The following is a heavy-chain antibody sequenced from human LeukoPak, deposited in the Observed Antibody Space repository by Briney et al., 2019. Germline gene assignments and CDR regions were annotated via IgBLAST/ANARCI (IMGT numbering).Heavy chain of an antibody. J-gene: IGHJ5*02. CDR1: GGSISSYY. Sequence: SETLSLTCTVSGGSISSYYWGWIRQPPRKGLEWIGTIYYSGATYYNPSLKSRVTISVDTSKNQFSLKVSSVIAADTALYYCARHLWQSTPRPWFDPWGQGTLVTVSS. V-gene: IGHV4-39*01. CDR2: IYYSGAT. D-gene: IGHD2-15*01. CDR3: ARHLWQSTPRPWFDP.